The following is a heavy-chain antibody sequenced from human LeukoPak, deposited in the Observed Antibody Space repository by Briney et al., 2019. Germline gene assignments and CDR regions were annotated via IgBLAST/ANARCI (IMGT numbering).Heavy chain of an antibody. CDR3: AKREAAFGKKYFQY. CDR2: INQDETDI. V-gene: IGHV3-7*01. CDR1: RFTFGSSW. D-gene: IGHD3-3*02. J-gene: IGHJ1*01. Sequence: GGSLRLSCAASRFTFGSSWMSWLRQAPGKGLEWVATINQDETDISYVDSVKGRFTIPRDNAKNSLYLQMNSLRAEDTAVYYCAKREAAFGKKYFQYWGQGTLVTVSS.